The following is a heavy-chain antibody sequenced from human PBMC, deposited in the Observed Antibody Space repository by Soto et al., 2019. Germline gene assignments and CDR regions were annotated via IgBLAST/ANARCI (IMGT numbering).Heavy chain of an antibody. CDR2: TSTSSTYI. V-gene: IGHV3-21*06. Sequence: PGGSLRLSCAASGFTFSTHSVYWVRQAPWKGLEWVSSTSTSSTYIDYSDSVKGRFTISRDNAKNSLFLQMSSLRAEDKAVYFGATSVVMTGKQYFDSWGQGALVPVSS. CDR3: ATSVVMTGKQYFDS. CDR1: GFTFSTHS. D-gene: IGHD2-21*02. J-gene: IGHJ4*02.